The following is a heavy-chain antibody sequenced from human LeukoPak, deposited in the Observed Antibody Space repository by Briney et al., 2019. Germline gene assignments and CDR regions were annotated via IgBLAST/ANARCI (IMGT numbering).Heavy chain of an antibody. CDR2: INPNSGGT. CDR3: ARAPYYDFWSGYYPTSYYFDY. V-gene: IGHV1-2*02. J-gene: IGHJ4*02. D-gene: IGHD3-3*01. CDR1: GYTFTGYY. Sequence: GASVKVSCKASGYTFTGYYMHLVRQAPGQGLEWMGWINPNSGGTNYAQKFQGRVTMTRDTSISTAYMELSRLRSDDTAVYYCARAPYYDFWSGYYPTSYYFDYWGQGTLVTVSS.